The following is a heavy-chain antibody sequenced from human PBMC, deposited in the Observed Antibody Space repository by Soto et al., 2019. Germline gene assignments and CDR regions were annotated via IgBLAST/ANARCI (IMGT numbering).Heavy chain of an antibody. D-gene: IGHD3-10*01. CDR2: IYYSGST. J-gene: IGHJ5*02. V-gene: IGHV4-61*01. CDR3: ARYGSGSSVWFDP. CDR1: GGSVSSGSYY. Sequence: PSETLSLTCTVSGGSVSSGSYYWSWIRQPPGKGLEWIGYIYYSGSTIYNPSLKSRVTISVDTSKNQFSLKLSSVTAADTAVYYCARYGSGSSVWFDPWGQGTLVTVPQ.